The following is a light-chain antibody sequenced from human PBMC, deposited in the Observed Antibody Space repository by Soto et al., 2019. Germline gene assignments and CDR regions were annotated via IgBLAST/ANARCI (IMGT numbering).Light chain of an antibody. CDR1: QSVSSN. Sequence: EIVMTQSPATLSVSPGERATLSCRASQSVSSNLAWYQQKPGQAPRLLIYGASTRATGIPARFSGSGSGTEFTLTISSLQSADFAVYYCQQYNNWPFTFGPGTKVDIK. CDR2: GAS. CDR3: QQYNNWPFT. V-gene: IGKV3-15*01. J-gene: IGKJ3*01.